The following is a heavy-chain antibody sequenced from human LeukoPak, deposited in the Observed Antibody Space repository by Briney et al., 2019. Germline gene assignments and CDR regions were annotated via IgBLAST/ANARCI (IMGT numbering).Heavy chain of an antibody. D-gene: IGHD2-15*01. CDR3: ARGGPYCAGGSCLDYFYYGLDV. CDR1: GYTFTVYY. J-gene: IGHJ6*02. Sequence: GASVKVSFKASGYTFTVYYMHWVRPAPGQGLEWMGWINPNTGGTNYALKFQGRVTMTRDTSTSTAFMELIRLRSDDTAVYYCARGGPYCAGGSCLDYFYYGLDVWGQGTTITVSS. V-gene: IGHV1-2*02. CDR2: INPNTGGT.